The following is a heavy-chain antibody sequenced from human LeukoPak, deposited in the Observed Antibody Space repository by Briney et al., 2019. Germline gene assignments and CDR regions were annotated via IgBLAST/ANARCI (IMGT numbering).Heavy chain of an antibody. Sequence: GGSLRLSCAASGFTFSNYAMSWARQAPGKGLEWVSTIINNGRSTYHADSVKGRFTISRDNSKNTLFLQMNSLRAEDTAVYYCAKDHEAGDYFDYWGQGTLVTVSS. CDR2: IINNGRST. CDR3: AKDHEAGDYFDY. V-gene: IGHV3-23*01. CDR1: GFTFSNYA. J-gene: IGHJ4*02. D-gene: IGHD3-16*01.